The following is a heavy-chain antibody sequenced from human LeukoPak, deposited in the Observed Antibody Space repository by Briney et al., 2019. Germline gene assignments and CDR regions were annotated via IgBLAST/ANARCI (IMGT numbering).Heavy chain of an antibody. CDR2: FYHSGTTYSGST. CDR1: GASMSNYY. V-gene: IGHV4-39*07. CDR3: ARAGGYGLIDY. J-gene: IGHJ4*02. Sequence: SETLSLTCNVSGASMSNYYWVWIRQPPGKGLEWIGSFYHSGTTYSGSTYYNPSLKSRVTISLDTSKNQFSLKVGSMTAAYTAVYYCARAGGYGLIDYWGQGTMVTVSS. D-gene: IGHD5-18*01.